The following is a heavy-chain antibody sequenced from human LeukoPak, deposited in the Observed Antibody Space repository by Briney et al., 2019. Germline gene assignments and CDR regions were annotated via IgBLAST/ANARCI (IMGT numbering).Heavy chain of an antibody. D-gene: IGHD5-18*01. CDR2: ISAYNGNT. CDR3: ARRDGAMVTGYYYGMDV. Sequence: ASVKVSCKASGYTFTSYGISWVRQAPGQGLEWMGWISAYNGNTNYAQKLQGRVTMTTDTSTSTAYMELRSLRSDDTAVYYCARRDGAMVTGYYYGMDVWGQGTTVTVSS. V-gene: IGHV1-18*01. CDR1: GYTFTSYG. J-gene: IGHJ6*02.